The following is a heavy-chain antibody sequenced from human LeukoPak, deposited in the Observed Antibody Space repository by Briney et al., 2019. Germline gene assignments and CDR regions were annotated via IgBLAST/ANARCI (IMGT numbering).Heavy chain of an antibody. CDR2: IYYTGST. CDR1: GGSISSSSYY. CDR3: ATDINYGSGSFDY. Sequence: PSETLSLTCTVSGGSISSSSYYWGWIRQPPGKGLEWIGSIYYTGSTYYNPSLKSRVTISVDTSKNQFSLKLNSVTAADTALYYCATDINYGSGSFDYWGQGTLVTVSS. V-gene: IGHV4-39*07. D-gene: IGHD3-10*01. J-gene: IGHJ4*02.